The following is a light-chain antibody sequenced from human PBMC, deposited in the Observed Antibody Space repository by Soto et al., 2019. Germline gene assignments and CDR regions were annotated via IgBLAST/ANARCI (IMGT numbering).Light chain of an antibody. CDR3: QQYDGSPPWT. V-gene: IGKV3-20*01. Sequence: EIVLTQSPGTLSFSPGERATLSCRASLSVSSTSLAWYQQKPGQAPRLLIYGASNRATGIPDRFSGSGSGTDFTLTISRLEPEDFAVYYCQQYDGSPPWTFGLGTKVEFK. CDR2: GAS. J-gene: IGKJ1*01. CDR1: LSVSSTS.